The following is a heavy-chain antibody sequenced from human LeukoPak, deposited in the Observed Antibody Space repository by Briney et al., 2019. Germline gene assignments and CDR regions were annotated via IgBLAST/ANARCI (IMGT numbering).Heavy chain of an antibody. D-gene: IGHD6-13*01. Sequence: SVTLSCNASGYTFTGYCMHWVRQAPAQGQEWMGGIIPIFGTANCAQKFQGRVTITADKSTSTAYMELSSLRSEDTAVYYCAKRGIAAAGTYYYYYMDVWGKGTTVTVAS. J-gene: IGHJ6*03. V-gene: IGHV1-69*06. CDR3: AKRGIAAAGTYYYYYMDV. CDR1: GYTFTGYC. CDR2: IIPIFGTA.